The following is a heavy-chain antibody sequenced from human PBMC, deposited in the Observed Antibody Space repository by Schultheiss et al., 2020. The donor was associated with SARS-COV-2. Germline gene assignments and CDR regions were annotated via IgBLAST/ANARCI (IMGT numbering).Heavy chain of an antibody. CDR2: INAYNGNT. CDR3: VRGDGAYGSGSPIDY. J-gene: IGHJ4*02. CDR1: GYTFTGYY. D-gene: IGHD3-10*01. V-gene: IGHV1-2*02. Sequence: ASVKVSCKASGYTFTGYYMHWVRQAPGQGLEWMGWINAYNGNTNYAQKFQGRVTMTRDTSISTAYMELSRLRSDDTAVYYCVRGDGAYGSGSPIDYWGQGTLVTVSS.